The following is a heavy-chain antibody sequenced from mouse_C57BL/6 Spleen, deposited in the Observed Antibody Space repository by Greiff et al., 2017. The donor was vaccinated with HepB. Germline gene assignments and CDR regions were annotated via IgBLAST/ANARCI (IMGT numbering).Heavy chain of an antibody. CDR3: ARAEDYDYAAWFAY. Sequence: QVQLQQSGAELMKPGASVKLSCKATGYTFPGYWIEWVKQRPGHGLEWIGEILPGSGSTNYNEKFKGKATFTADTSSNTAYMQLSSLTTEDSAIYYCARAEDYDYAAWFAYWGQGTLVTVSA. CDR1: GYTFPGYW. CDR2: ILPGSGST. D-gene: IGHD2-4*01. J-gene: IGHJ3*01. V-gene: IGHV1-9*01.